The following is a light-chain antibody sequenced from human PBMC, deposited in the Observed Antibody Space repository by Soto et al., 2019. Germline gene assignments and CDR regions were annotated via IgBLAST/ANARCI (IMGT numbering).Light chain of an antibody. CDR2: GAT. CDR3: QQYNYWPPRT. Sequence: EVVMTQSPATLSVSPGERATLSCRASQTINSNLAWYQQKPGQAPRLLIHGATTGATGIPGRFSGSGSGTEFTLTISSLQSEDIAVYYCQQYNYWPPRTFGQGTKVEI. CDR1: QTINSN. J-gene: IGKJ1*01. V-gene: IGKV3-15*01.